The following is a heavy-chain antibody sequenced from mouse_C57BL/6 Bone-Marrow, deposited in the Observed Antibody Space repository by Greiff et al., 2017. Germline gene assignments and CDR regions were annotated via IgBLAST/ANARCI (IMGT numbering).Heavy chain of an antibody. J-gene: IGHJ4*01. V-gene: IGHV5-4*01. CDR3: ASYYAMDY. CDR2: ISDGGSYT. Sequence: VQLQQSGGGLVKPGGSLKLSCAASGFTFSSYAMSWVRQTPEKRLEWVATISDGGSYTYYPDNVKGRFTISRDNAKNNLYLQMSHLKSEDTAMYYCASYYAMDYWGQGTSVTVSS. CDR1: GFTFSSYA.